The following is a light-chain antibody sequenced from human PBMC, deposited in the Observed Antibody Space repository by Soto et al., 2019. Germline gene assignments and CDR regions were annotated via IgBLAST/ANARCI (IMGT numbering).Light chain of an antibody. J-gene: IGLJ2*01. CDR1: SSNIGAGYD. Sequence: QSALTQPPSVSGAPGQRVTISCTGSSSNIGAGYDVHWYQQLPGTSPKLLIYGNSNRPSGVPDRFSGSKSGTSSSLAITGLQAEDEADDYCQSYDSSVSKVVFGGGTKLTVL. CDR2: GNS. V-gene: IGLV1-40*01. CDR3: QSYDSSVSKVV.